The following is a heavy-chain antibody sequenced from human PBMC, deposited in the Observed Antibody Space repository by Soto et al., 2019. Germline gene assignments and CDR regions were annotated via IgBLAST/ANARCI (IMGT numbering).Heavy chain of an antibody. CDR2: IKQDGSEK. Sequence: GGSLRLSCAASGFTFSSYWMSWVRQAPGKGLEWVANIKQDGSEKYYVDSVKGRFTISRDNAKNSLYLQMNSLRAEDTAVYYCARERRLHYYDSSGPFDYWGQGTLVTVSS. V-gene: IGHV3-7*05. CDR3: ARERRLHYYDSSGPFDY. D-gene: IGHD3-22*01. J-gene: IGHJ4*02. CDR1: GFTFSSYW.